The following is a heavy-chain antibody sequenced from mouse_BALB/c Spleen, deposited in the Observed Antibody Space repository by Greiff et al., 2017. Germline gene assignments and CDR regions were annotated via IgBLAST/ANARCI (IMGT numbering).Heavy chain of an antibody. D-gene: IGHD1-1*01. CDR3: ARRSTVVDMDY. V-gene: IGHV5-12-2*01. CDR2: ISNGGGST. J-gene: IGHJ4*01. Sequence: EVQVVESGGGLVQPGGSLKLSCAASGFTFSSYTMSWVRQTPEKRLEWVAYISNGGGSTYYPDTVKGRFTISRDNAKNTLYLQMSSLKSEDTAMYYCARRSTVVDMDYWGQGTSVTVSS. CDR1: GFTFSSYT.